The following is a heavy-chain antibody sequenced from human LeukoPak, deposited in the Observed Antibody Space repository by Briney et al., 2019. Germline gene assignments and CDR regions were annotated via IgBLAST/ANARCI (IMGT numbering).Heavy chain of an antibody. CDR3: TGDRRDGYSYVDL. CDR2: ISYSGIT. D-gene: IGHD5-24*01. V-gene: IGHV4-59*01. J-gene: IGHJ5*02. Sequence: SETLSLTCIVSGGSINSYYWSWIRQPPGKGLEWIGYISYSGITESNPSLKSRVTISVDASKNQFSLKLSSVTAADTAVYYCTGDRRDGYSYVDLWGQGTLVTVSS. CDR1: GGSINSYY.